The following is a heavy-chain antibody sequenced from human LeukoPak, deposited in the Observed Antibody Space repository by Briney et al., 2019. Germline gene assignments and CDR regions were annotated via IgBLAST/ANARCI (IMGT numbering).Heavy chain of an antibody. CDR3: AKDQSMDGGNVRGYFDP. D-gene: IGHD4-23*01. J-gene: IGHJ5*02. V-gene: IGHV3-7*03. CDR1: GFTFSSYW. CDR2: IKQDGSEK. Sequence: GGSLRLSCAASGFTFSSYWMSWVRQAPGKGLEWVANIKQDGSEKYYVDSVKGRFTISRDNSKSTVYLQMNSLRAEDTAVYYCAKDQSMDGGNVRGYFDPWGQGTLVTVSS.